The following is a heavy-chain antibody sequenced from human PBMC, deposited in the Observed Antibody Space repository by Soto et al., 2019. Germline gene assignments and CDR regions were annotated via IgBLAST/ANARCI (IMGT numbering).Heavy chain of an antibody. J-gene: IGHJ6*03. V-gene: IGHV3-30*18. Sequence: QVQLVESGGGVVQPGRSLRLSCAASGFTFITYGMHWVRQAPGKGLEWVAVISYDGSNKYYADSVKGRFTISRDNSKNTLYLQMNSLRAEDTAVYYCTKEVGQYSGYDLGAYYYYMDVWDKGTTVTVSS. D-gene: IGHD5-12*01. CDR2: ISYDGSNK. CDR3: TKEVGQYSGYDLGAYYYYMDV. CDR1: GFTFITYG.